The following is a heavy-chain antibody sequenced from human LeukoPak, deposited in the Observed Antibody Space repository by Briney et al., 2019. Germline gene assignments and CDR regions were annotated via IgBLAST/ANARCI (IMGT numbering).Heavy chain of an antibody. CDR3: APVDGDPRLGYYYGMDV. Sequence: GGSLRLSCAASGFTFDDYAMHWVRQAPGKGLEWVSGISWNSGSIGYADSVKGRFTISRDNAKNTLYLQMNSLRAEDTAVYYCAPVDGDPRLGYYYGMDVWGQGTTVTVSS. CDR2: ISWNSGSI. CDR1: GFTFDDYA. J-gene: IGHJ6*02. V-gene: IGHV3-9*01. D-gene: IGHD4-17*01.